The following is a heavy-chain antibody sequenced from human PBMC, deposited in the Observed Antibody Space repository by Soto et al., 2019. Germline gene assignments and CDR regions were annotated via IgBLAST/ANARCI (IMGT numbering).Heavy chain of an antibody. J-gene: IGHJ6*02. V-gene: IGHV1-69*01. CDR1: GGTFSSYA. CDR2: IIPIFGTA. CDR3: ARTIAARRYYYYGMDV. Sequence: QVQLVQSGAEVKKPGSSVKVSCKASGGTFSSYAISWVRQAPGQGLEWMGGIIPIFGTANYAQKFQGRVTIAADESKSTAYMELSSLRSEDKAVYYCARTIAARRYYYYGMDVWGQGTTVTVSS. D-gene: IGHD6-6*01.